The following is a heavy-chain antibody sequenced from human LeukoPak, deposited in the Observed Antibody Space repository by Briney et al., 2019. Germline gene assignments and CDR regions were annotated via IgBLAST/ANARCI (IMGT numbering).Heavy chain of an antibody. CDR2: INHDGSET. CDR3: ARADSRGSIFDY. J-gene: IGHJ4*02. Sequence: GGSLRLSCAASEFIFSNYWMTWVRQAPGKGLEWVANINHDGSETYYVDSVKGRFTISRDNTKNLLYLQMNSPRVEDTAMYYCARADSRGSIFDYWGQGSQVTVSS. D-gene: IGHD3-22*01. CDR1: EFIFSNYW. V-gene: IGHV3-7*01.